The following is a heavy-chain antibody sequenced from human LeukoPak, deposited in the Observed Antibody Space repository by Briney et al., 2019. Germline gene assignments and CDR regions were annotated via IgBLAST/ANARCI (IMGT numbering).Heavy chain of an antibody. D-gene: IGHD5/OR15-5a*01. Sequence: SETLSLTCTVSDYSISSGYGYYWGWIRQPPGKGLEWIGNIYHRGITYYNHFNSSLKSRVTISIDTSKNQFSLRLTSVTAADTAVYFCATLVSTRYYFDYWGQGTLVTVSS. CDR3: ATLVSTRYYFDY. V-gene: IGHV4-38-2*02. J-gene: IGHJ4*02. CDR1: DYSISSGYGYY. CDR2: IYHRGIT.